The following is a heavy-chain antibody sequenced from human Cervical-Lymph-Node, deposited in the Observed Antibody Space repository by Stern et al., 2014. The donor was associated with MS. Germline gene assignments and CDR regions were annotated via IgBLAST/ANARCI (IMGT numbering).Heavy chain of an antibody. J-gene: IGHJ3*02. D-gene: IGHD6-19*01. V-gene: IGHV3-11*01. Sequence: QVQLVESEGGLVKPGGSLRLSCAASGFTFSDYYMNWIRQAPGKGLEWVSYISSSGTTIYYADSVKGRFTISRDYATNSLYLQMNSLRAEDTAVYYCARGSSSGWYGSTDDGFDIWGPGTKVTVSS. CDR2: ISSSGTTI. CDR1: GFTFSDYY. CDR3: ARGSSSGWYGSTDDGFDI.